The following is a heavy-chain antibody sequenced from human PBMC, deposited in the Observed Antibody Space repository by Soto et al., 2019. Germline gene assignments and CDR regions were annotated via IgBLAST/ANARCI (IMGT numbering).Heavy chain of an antibody. CDR1: GYTFTSYG. V-gene: IGHV1-18*01. CDR2: ISAYNGNT. CDR3: ARPGRMYYYGSGDAFDI. D-gene: IGHD3-10*01. Sequence: ASVKVSCKASGYTFTSYGVSWVRQAPRQGLEWMGWISAYNGNTNYAQKLQGRVTMTTDTSTSTAYMELRSLRSDDTAVYYCARPGRMYYYGSGDAFDIWGQGTMVTVSS. J-gene: IGHJ3*02.